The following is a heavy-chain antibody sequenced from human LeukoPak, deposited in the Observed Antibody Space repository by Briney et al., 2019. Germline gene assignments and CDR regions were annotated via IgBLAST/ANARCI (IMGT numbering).Heavy chain of an antibody. D-gene: IGHD3/OR15-3a*01. CDR1: EIKVSDHY. J-gene: IGHJ5*02. CDR2: IGVSGGA. Sequence: GAPLRLSCAVPEIKVSDHYMSWVRQAPAKRLEWAGLIGVSGGAFCGDFAWGRFAISRDGSENTLYLQMNSLRVEDTAVYFCARDRAANQDWVEFDPWGQGTPVIVSS. V-gene: IGHV3-66*03. CDR3: ARDRAANQDWVEFDP.